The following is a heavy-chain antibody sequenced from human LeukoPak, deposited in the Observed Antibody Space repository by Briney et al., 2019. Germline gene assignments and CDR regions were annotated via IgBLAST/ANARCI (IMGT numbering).Heavy chain of an antibody. CDR1: GFIFSTYG. V-gene: IGHV3-30*02. D-gene: IGHD1-26*01. Sequence: PGGSLRLSCAASGFIFSTYGMHWVRQAPGKGLDWVAFIRYDGTNKYYGDSVKGRFTISRDNSKNTLFLQMNSLRPEDTAVYYCAKVPGATSDEAWFDPWGQGTLVTVSS. CDR3: AKVPGATSDEAWFDP. CDR2: IRYDGTNK. J-gene: IGHJ5*02.